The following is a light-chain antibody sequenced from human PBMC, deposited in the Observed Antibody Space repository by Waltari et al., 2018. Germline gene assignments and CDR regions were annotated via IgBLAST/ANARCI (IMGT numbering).Light chain of an antibody. J-gene: IGKJ1*01. V-gene: IGKV3-20*01. CDR3: QHYLRLPVT. CDR2: GSS. CDR1: QSVSRA. Sequence: EIVFTQSPGTLSLSLGERATLSCRASQSVSRALTWYQQKPGQAPRLLIYGSSTRATCIPDRFSGSGSGTDFSLTISRLEPDDFAVYYCQHYLRLPVTFGQGTTVEI.